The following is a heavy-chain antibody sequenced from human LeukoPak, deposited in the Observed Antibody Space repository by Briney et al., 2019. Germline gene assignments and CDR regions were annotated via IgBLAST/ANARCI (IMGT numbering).Heavy chain of an antibody. V-gene: IGHV1-46*01. D-gene: IGHD3-22*01. CDR3: ARYSSGYYFAAFDI. J-gene: IGHJ3*02. CDR2: INPSGGST. CDR1: GYTFTSYG. Sequence: ASVKVSCKASGYTFTSYGISWVRQAPGQGLEWMGIINPSGGSTSYAQKFQGRVTMTRDTSTSTVYMELSSLRSEDTAVYYCARYSSGYYFAAFDIWGQGTMVTVSS.